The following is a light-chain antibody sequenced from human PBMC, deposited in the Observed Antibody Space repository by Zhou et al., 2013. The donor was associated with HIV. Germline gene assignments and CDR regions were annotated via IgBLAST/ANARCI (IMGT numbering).Light chain of an antibody. V-gene: IGKV1-8*01. J-gene: IGKJ5*01. Sequence: AIRLTQSPASFSASTGDRVTITCRASESIGTYVAWYQQKPGKAPELLIYAASSLQSGVPSRFSGSESGTDFTLTITSLQPDDFATFYCQQYHIYPVTFGPGTRLQI. CDR2: AAS. CDR3: QQYHIYPVT. CDR1: ESIGTY.